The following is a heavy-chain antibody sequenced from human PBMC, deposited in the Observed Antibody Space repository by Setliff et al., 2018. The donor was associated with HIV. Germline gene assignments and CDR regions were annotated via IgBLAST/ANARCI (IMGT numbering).Heavy chain of an antibody. CDR3: ARSGGGWYNWFEP. V-gene: IGHV1-69-2*01. CDR2: VNPEDGET. J-gene: IGHJ5*02. Sequence: GASVKVSCKTSGYFFSEFYIHWVQQAPGKGLEWVGHVNPEDGETIYAEKFQGRVTITTDTSTDTAYMELSSLRFDDTAVYYCARSGGGWYNWFEPWGPGTPVTVSS. CDR1: GYFFSEFY. D-gene: IGHD3-16*01.